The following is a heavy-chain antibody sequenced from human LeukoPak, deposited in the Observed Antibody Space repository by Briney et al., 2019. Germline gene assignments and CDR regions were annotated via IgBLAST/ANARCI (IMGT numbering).Heavy chain of an antibody. CDR3: ARCIHGDYVGVVDWFDP. J-gene: IGHJ5*02. D-gene: IGHD4-17*01. Sequence: NPSETLSLTCTVSGCSISSYYWSWLRQAPGKGLEWFGYIYYSGSSNYNPSHKSRVTISVDTSKNQFSLKLSSVTAADTAVYYCARCIHGDYVGVVDWFDPWGQGTLVTVSS. CDR2: IYYSGSS. V-gene: IGHV4-59*01. CDR1: GCSISSYY.